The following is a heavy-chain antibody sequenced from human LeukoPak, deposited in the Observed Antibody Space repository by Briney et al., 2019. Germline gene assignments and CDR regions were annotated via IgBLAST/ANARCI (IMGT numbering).Heavy chain of an antibody. V-gene: IGHV3-64*01. J-gene: IGHJ4*02. CDR2: ISNNGGST. CDR1: GFTFNTYS. CDR3: ARGKLAASGSPRSFDY. Sequence: GGSLRLSCAASGFTFNTYSMNWVRQAPGKGLEYVSGISNNGGSTYYANSVKGRFTISRDNSKNTLYLQMGSLRAEDMAVFYCARGKLAASGSPRSFDYWGQGTLVTVSS. D-gene: IGHD6-13*01.